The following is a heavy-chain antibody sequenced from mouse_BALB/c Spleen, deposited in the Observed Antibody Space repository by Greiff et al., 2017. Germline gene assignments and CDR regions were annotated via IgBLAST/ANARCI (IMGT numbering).Heavy chain of an antibody. D-gene: IGHD1-1*02. J-gene: IGHJ3*01. CDR2: ISSGGSYT. CDR3: ARKGGEAY. Sequence: EVKLVESGGDLVKPGGSLKLSCAASGFTFSSYGMSWVRQTPDKRLEWVATISSGGSYTYYPDSVKGRFTISRDNAKNTLYLQMSSLKSEDTAMYYCARKGGEAYWGQGTLVTVSA. V-gene: IGHV5-6*01. CDR1: GFTFSSYG.